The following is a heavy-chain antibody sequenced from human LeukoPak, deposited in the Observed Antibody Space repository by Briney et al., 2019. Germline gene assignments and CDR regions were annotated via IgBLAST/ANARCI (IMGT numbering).Heavy chain of an antibody. J-gene: IGHJ6*04. CDR2: ISSSGSTI. V-gene: IGHV3-48*03. D-gene: IGHD3-10*02. CDR1: GFTFSNTF. CDR3: AELGITMIGGV. Sequence: GGSLRLSCATSGFTFSNTFLNWVRQAPGKGLEWVSYISSSGSTIYYADSVKGRFTISRDNAKNSLYLQMNSLRAEDTAVYHCAELGITMIGGVWGKGTTVTISS.